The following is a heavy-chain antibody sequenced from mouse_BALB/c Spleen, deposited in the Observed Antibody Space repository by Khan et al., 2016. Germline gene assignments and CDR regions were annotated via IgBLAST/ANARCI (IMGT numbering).Heavy chain of an antibody. Sequence: QVQLQQSGAELARPGASVKLSCKATGYTFTDYYINWVKQRTGQGLEWIGEIYPGSGNSYYNEKFKGRAILTADKSSSTAYMQLSILTSEDSAVYLSAKGGRTDYYGMDYWGQGTSVTVSS. CDR1: GYTFTDYY. D-gene: IGHD1-1*01. V-gene: IGHV1-77*01. J-gene: IGHJ4*01. CDR2: IYPGSGNS. CDR3: AKGGRTDYYGMDY.